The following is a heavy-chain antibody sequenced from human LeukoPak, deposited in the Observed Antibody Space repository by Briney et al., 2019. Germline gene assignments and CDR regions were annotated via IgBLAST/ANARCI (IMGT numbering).Heavy chain of an antibody. CDR2: IKQDGNEK. V-gene: IGHV3-7*01. J-gene: IGHJ4*02. CDR3: ARDTLGEGEDANYAVYYFDF. D-gene: IGHD4/OR15-4a*01. CDR1: GFRFNTFW. Sequence: PGGSLRLSCAASGFRFNTFWMSWVRQAPGKGLEWVANIKQDGNEKYYADSVKGRFTISRDNVKNSLDLQMNSLRADDTAFYYCARDTLGEGEDANYAVYYFDFWGQGTVVTVSS.